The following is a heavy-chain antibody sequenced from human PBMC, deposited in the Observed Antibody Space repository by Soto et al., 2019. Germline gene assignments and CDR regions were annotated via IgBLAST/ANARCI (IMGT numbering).Heavy chain of an antibody. CDR3: ARVEDSSGWYLVAFDI. J-gene: IGHJ3*02. D-gene: IGHD6-19*01. V-gene: IGHV3-23*01. CDR1: GCTFSSYG. CDR2: ISGSGGST. Sequence: GGSMRLSCAAAGCTFSSYGMSWVRKATGKGLEWVSAISGSGGSTYYADSVKGRFTISRDNSKNTLYLQMNSLRAEDTAVYYCARVEDSSGWYLVAFDIWGQGTMVTVSS.